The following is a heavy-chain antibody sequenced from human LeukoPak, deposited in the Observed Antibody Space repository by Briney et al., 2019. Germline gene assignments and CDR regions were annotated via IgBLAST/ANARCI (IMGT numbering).Heavy chain of an antibody. CDR2: ISSNGGST. J-gene: IGHJ3*02. CDR1: GFTFSSYA. V-gene: IGHV3-64D*06. Sequence: GGSLRLYCSASGFTFSSYAMHWVRPAPGKGLEYVSAISSNGGSTYYADSVKGRFTISRDNSKNTLYLQMSSLRAEDTAVYYCVKLYSSSWLDAFDIWGQGTMVTVSS. D-gene: IGHD6-13*01. CDR3: VKLYSSSWLDAFDI.